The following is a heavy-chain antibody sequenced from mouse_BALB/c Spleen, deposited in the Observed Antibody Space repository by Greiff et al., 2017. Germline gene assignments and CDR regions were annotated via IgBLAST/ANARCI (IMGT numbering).Heavy chain of an antibody. CDR1: GYTFTSYY. V-gene: IGHV1S56*01. Sequence: QVQLKESGPELVKPGASVRISCKASGYTFTSYYIHWVKQRPGQGLEWIGWIYPGNVNTKYNEKFKGKATLTADKSSSTAYMQLSSLTSEASAVYFCAIGNYAWYFDVWGAGTTVTVSA. D-gene: IGHD2-1*01. CDR3: AIGNYAWYFDV. CDR2: IYPGNVNT. J-gene: IGHJ1*01.